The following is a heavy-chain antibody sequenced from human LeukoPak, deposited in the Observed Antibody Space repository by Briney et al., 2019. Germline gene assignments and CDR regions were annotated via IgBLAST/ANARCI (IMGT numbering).Heavy chain of an antibody. D-gene: IGHD3-16*01. CDR3: AKDRGRRGRGSFDY. Sequence: PGGSLRLSCAASGFTFSSYAMSWVPQAPGKVLEWLSAISGSGGSTYYAASVKGRFTISSDNSKNTLYLQMNSLRAEDTAVYYCAKDRGRRGRGSFDYWGQGTLVTVSS. J-gene: IGHJ4*02. V-gene: IGHV3-23*01. CDR1: GFTFSSYA. CDR2: ISGSGGST.